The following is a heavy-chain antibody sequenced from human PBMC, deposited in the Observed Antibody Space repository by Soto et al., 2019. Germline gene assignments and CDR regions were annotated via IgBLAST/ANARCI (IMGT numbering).Heavy chain of an antibody. J-gene: IGHJ3*02. CDR2: IWYDGSNK. CDR1: GFTFSSYG. D-gene: IGHD6-19*01. CDR3: TRDPLIAVAAYDAFAI. Sequence: PGGSLRLSCAASGFTFSSYGMHWVRQAPGKGLEWVAVIWYDGSNKYYADSVKGRYTISRDDSKDTVYLQMNSLGAEDTAVYYCTRDPLIAVAAYDAFAIWGQGSSVPVAS. V-gene: IGHV3-33*01.